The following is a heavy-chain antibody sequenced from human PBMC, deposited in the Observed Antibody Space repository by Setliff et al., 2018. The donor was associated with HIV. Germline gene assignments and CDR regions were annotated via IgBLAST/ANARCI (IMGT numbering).Heavy chain of an antibody. CDR2: ISWDSGNR. J-gene: IGHJ4*02. V-gene: IGHV3-9*01. CDR1: GFTFEDYA. D-gene: IGHD6-19*01. CDR3: AKDLTAAVAGTPDY. Sequence: GGSLRLSCAASGFTFEDYAMHWVRQAPGKGLEWVAGISWDSGNRGYGASAECRFTVSRDNAKNSLYLQMDSLRPEDTALYYCAKDLTAAVAGTPDYWGQGTLVSVS.